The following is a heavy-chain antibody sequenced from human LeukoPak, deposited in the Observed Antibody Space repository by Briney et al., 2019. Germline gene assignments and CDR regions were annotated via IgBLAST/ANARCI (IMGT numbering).Heavy chain of an antibody. CDR2: ISAYNGNT. CDR1: GYTFTSYG. J-gene: IGHJ4*02. CDR3: ARTLGQKRYMVAICDY. Sequence: ASVKVSCKASGYTFTSYGISWVRQAPGQGLEWMGWISAYNGNTNYAQKLQGRVTMTTDTSTSTAYMELRSLRSDDTAVYYCARTLGQKRYMVAICDYWGQGTLVTVSS. D-gene: IGHD3-10*01. V-gene: IGHV1-18*01.